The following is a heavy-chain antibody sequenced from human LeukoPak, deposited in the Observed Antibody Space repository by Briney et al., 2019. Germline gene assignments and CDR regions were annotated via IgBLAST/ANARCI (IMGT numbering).Heavy chain of an antibody. J-gene: IGHJ6*03. V-gene: IGHV3-23*01. D-gene: IGHD3-22*01. CDR3: AKGRGYYDSSGYDYYYYMDV. Sequence: GGSLRLSCAASGFTFSSYAMSWVRPAPGKGVEWVSAISGSGGSTYYADSVKGRFTISRDNSKNTLYLQMNSLRAEDTAVYYCAKGRGYYDSSGYDYYYYMDVWGKGTTVTVSS. CDR2: ISGSGGST. CDR1: GFTFSSYA.